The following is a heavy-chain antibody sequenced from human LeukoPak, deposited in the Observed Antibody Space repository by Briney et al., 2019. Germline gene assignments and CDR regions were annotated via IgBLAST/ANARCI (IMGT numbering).Heavy chain of an antibody. CDR1: GGSFSGYY. Sequence: SETLSLTCAVYGGSFSGYYWSWIRQPPGKGLEWIGEINRSGSTNYNPSLKSRVTISVDTSKNQFSLKLSSVTAADTAVYYCASLSGSFWSGYYSFGMDVWGQGTTVTVSS. CDR3: ASLSGSFWSGYYSFGMDV. V-gene: IGHV4-34*01. D-gene: IGHD3-3*01. CDR2: INRSGST. J-gene: IGHJ6*02.